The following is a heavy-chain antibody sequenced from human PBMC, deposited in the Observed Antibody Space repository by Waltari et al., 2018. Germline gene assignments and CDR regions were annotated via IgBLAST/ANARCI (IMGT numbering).Heavy chain of an antibody. Sequence: EVQLVQSGAEVKKPGESLTISCKGSGYSFTSYWSGWLRQITGKGLEWMGIIYPGDSDTRYSPSFQGQVTISADKSISTAYLQWSSLKASDTAMYYCARPLGYDSSGKDAFDIWGQGTMVTVSS. V-gene: IGHV5-51*03. D-gene: IGHD3-22*01. CDR1: GYSFTSYW. J-gene: IGHJ3*02. CDR3: ARPLGYDSSGKDAFDI. CDR2: IYPGDSDT.